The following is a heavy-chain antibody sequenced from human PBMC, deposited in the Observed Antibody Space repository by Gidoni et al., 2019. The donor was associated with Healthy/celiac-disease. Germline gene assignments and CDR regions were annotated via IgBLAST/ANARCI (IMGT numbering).Heavy chain of an antibody. CDR2: IYYSGST. D-gene: IGHD2-21*02. J-gene: IGHJ6*02. CDR3: ARLVVTAIRDYYYGMDV. CDR1: GGSISSYY. V-gene: IGHV4-59*01. Sequence: QVQLQESGPGLVKPSETLSLTCTVSGGSISSYYWSWIRQPPGKGLEWIGYIYYSGSTNFHPSLKSRVTISVDTSKNQFSLKLSSVTAADTAVYYCARLVVTAIRDYYYGMDVWGQGTTVTVSS.